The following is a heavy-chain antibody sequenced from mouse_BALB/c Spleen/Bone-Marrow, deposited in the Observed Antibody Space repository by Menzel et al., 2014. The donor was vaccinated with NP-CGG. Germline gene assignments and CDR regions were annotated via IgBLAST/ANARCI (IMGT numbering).Heavy chain of an antibody. V-gene: IGHV1-80*01. CDR1: GYAFSAYW. D-gene: IGHD1-2*01. CDR3: TRSTATFDY. CDR2: IYPGDGDT. J-gene: IGHJ2*01. Sequence: QVQLQQSGAELVRPGSSVKISCKASGYAFSAYWMNWVKQRPGQGLEWIGQIYPGDGDTNYNGKFKGKATLTANKSSSTAYMQLSSLTSEDSAVYFCTRSTATFDYWGQGTTLTVSS.